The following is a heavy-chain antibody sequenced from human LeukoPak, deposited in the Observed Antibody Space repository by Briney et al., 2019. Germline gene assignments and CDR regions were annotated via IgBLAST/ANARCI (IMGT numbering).Heavy chain of an antibody. CDR2: ISSSSSYI. J-gene: IGHJ4*02. Sequence: PGGTLRLSCAASGFTFSSYSMNWVRQAPGRGLEWVSSISSSSSYIYYADSVKGRFTISRGNAKNSLYLQMNSLRAEDTAVYYCARRAAVAGTVDYWGQGTLVTVSS. CDR1: GFTFSSYS. V-gene: IGHV3-21*01. D-gene: IGHD6-19*01. CDR3: ARRAAVAGTVDY.